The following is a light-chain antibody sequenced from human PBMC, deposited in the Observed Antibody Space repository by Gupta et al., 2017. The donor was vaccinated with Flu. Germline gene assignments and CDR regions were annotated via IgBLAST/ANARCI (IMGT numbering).Light chain of an antibody. Sequence: SYELTQPPSMSVSPGQTARITCSGGAVPNQYTYWYQQKRGQAPVLLIYKDTERPSGIPERFSASSSGTTVTLTINGVQAEDEGDYYCQSADSTAWVFGGGTKLTVL. V-gene: IGLV3-25*03. J-gene: IGLJ3*02. CDR2: KDT. CDR3: QSADSTAWV. CDR1: AVPNQY.